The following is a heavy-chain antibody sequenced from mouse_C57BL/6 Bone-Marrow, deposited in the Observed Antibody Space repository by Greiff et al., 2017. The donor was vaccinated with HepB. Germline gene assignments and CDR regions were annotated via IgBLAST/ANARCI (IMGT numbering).Heavy chain of an antibody. CDR3: AMSDGYYWYWYFDV. Sequence: QVQLQQSGAELVKPGASVKVSCKASGYTFTSYWMHWVKQRPGQGLEWIGRIHPSDSDTNYNQKFKGKATLTVDKSSSTAYMQLSSLTSEDSAVYYGAMSDGYYWYWYFDVWGTGTTVTVSS. D-gene: IGHD2-3*01. V-gene: IGHV1-74*01. CDR1: GYTFTSYW. CDR2: IHPSDSDT. J-gene: IGHJ1*03.